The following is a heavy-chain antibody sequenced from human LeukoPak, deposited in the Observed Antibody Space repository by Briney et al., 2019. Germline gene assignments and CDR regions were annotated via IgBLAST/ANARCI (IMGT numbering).Heavy chain of an antibody. CDR3: ATYGDYVYYFDY. D-gene: IGHD4-17*01. V-gene: IGHV4-39*01. CDR2: IYYSGST. Sequence: PSETLSLTCSVTGGSISSSSYYCGWIRQPPRKGLEWIGSIYYSGSTYYNPSLKSRVTISVDTSKNQFSLKLRSVTAADTAVYYCATYGDYVYYFDYWGQGTLVTVSS. J-gene: IGHJ4*02. CDR1: GGSISSSSYY.